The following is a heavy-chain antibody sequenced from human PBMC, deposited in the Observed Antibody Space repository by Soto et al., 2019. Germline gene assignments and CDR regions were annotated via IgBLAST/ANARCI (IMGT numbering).Heavy chain of an antibody. CDR2: ISGSGGST. CDR1: GFTFSSYA. J-gene: IGHJ5*02. V-gene: IGHV3-23*01. Sequence: GGSQRLSCAASGFTFSSYAMSWVRQAPGKGLEWVSAISGSGGSTYYADSVKGRFTISRDNSKNTLYLQMNSLRAEDTAVYYCAKDKWSQQLVPGFDPWGQGTLVTVSS. CDR3: AKDKWSQQLVPGFDP. D-gene: IGHD6-13*01.